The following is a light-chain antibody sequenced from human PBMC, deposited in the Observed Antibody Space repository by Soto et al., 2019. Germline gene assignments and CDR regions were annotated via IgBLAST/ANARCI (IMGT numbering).Light chain of an antibody. J-gene: IGKJ1*01. Sequence: DIQMTQSPSALSASVGDRVTITCRGSQGISSWLAWYQQRPGKAPKLLIYDASTLHSGVSSRFSGSGSGTEFTLTISSLQPKDSATYYCQQYTTYWTFGQGTKVDIK. CDR3: QQYTTYWT. CDR1: QGISSW. V-gene: IGKV1-5*01. CDR2: DAS.